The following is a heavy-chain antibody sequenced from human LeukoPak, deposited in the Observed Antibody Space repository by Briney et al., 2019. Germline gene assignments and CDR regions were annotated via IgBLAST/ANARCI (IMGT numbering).Heavy chain of an antibody. CDR2: IKQDGSEK. CDR3: ARVSISHIVVVTASPHTYYMDV. CDR1: GFSFSSYW. D-gene: IGHD2-21*02. V-gene: IGHV3-7*01. Sequence: GGSLRLSCAASGFSFSSYWMSWVRQAPGKGLEWVANIKQDGSEKYYVDSVKGRFTISRDNAKNSLYLQMNSLRAEDTAVYYCARVSISHIVVVTASPHTYYMDVWGKGTTVTVSS. J-gene: IGHJ6*03.